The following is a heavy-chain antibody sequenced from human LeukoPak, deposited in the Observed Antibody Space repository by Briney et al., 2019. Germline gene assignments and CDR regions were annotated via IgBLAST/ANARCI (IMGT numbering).Heavy chain of an antibody. CDR2: INIDGSST. CDR3: ARGVQLTGMASDH. V-gene: IGHV3-74*01. Sequence: GGSLRLSCVASGFTFSTYWMRWVRQAPGKGLVWVSRINIDGSSTNYADSVKGRFTISRDNAKNTLYMQMNSLRGEDTAVYYCARGVQLTGMASDHWGQGTLVTVSS. J-gene: IGHJ4*02. CDR1: GFTFSTYW. D-gene: IGHD3-9*01.